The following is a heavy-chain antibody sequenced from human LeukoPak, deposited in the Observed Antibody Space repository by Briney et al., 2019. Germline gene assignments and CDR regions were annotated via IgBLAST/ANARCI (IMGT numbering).Heavy chain of an antibody. CDR2: IWYDGSNK. CDR3: ARLGVVVPAAILNMDV. D-gene: IGHD2-2*02. J-gene: IGHJ6*03. V-gene: IGHV3-33*01. Sequence: RGSLRLSCAASGFTFSSYGMHWVRQAPGKGLEWVAVIWYDGSNKYYADSVKGRFTISRDNSKNTLYLQMNSLRAEDTAVYYCARLGVVVPAAILNMDVWGKGTTVTVSS. CDR1: GFTFSSYG.